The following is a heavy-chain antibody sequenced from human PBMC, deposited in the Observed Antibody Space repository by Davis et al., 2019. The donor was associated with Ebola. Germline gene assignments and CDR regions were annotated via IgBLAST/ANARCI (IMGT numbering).Heavy chain of an antibody. CDR3: ARHVRYCSSTSCYYYYYGMDV. D-gene: IGHD2-2*01. CDR2: IYYSGST. CDR1: GGSISSYY. V-gene: IGHV4-59*08. J-gene: IGHJ6*02. Sequence: SETLSLTCTVSGGSISSYYWSWIRQPPGKGLEWIGYIYYSGSTNYNPSLKSRVTISVDTSKNQFSLKLSSVTAADTAMYYCARHVRYCSSTSCYYYYYGMDVWGQGTTVTVSS.